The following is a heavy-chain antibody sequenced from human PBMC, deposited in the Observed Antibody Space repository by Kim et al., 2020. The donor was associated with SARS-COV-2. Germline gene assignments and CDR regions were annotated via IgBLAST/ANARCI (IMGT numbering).Heavy chain of an antibody. J-gene: IGHJ4*02. CDR2: IYYSGST. CDR3: ARRPDGRFDY. V-gene: IGHV4-31*03. CDR1: GGSISSGGYY. Sequence: SETLSLTCTVSGGSISSGGYYWSWIRQHPGKGLEWIGYIYYSGSTYYNPSLKSRVTISVDTSKNQFSLKLSSVTAADTAVYYCARRPDGRFDYWGQGTLVTVSS.